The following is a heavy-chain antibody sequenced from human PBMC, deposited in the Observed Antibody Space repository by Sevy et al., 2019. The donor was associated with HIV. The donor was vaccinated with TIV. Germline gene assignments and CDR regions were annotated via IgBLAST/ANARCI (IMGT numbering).Heavy chain of an antibody. CDR1: GFTFKSYW. J-gene: IGHJ6*02. V-gene: IGHV3-7*01. D-gene: IGHD5-12*01. CDR2: INQDGSEK. Sequence: GGSLRLSCAASGFTFKSYWMTWVCQAPGKGLEWVANINQDGSEKYYSDSLKGRFSISRDNSKNSVHLQINTLRAEDTAVYYCAREGSAYDTYYYHYAMDVWGQGTTVTVSS. CDR3: AREGSAYDTYYYHYAMDV.